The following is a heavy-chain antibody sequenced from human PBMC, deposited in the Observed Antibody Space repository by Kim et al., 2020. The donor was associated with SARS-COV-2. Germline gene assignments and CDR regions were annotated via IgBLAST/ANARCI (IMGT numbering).Heavy chain of an antibody. D-gene: IGHD2-2*01. CDR1: GGSFSGYY. J-gene: IGHJ4*02. CDR3: AREYGCSSTSCYD. Sequence: GSLRLSCAVYGGSFSGYYWSWIRQPPGKGLEWIGEINHSGSTNYNPSLKSRVTISVDTSKNQFSLKLSSVTAADTAVYYCAREYGCSSTSCYDWGQGTLVTVSS. V-gene: IGHV4-34*01. CDR2: INHSGST.